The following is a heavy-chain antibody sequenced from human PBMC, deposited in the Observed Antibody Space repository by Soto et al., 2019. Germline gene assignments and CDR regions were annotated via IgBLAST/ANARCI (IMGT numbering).Heavy chain of an antibody. CDR3: AKDIGSAAGKGGWFDP. J-gene: IGHJ5*02. CDR1: GFTFDDYA. Sequence: EVQLVESGGGLVQPGRSLRLSCAASGFTFDDYAMHWVRQAPGKGLEWVSGISWNSGSIGYADSVKGRFTISRDNAKNSLYLQMNSLRAEDTALYYCAKDIGSAAGKGGWFDPWGQGTLVTVSS. CDR2: ISWNSGSI. D-gene: IGHD6-13*01. V-gene: IGHV3-9*01.